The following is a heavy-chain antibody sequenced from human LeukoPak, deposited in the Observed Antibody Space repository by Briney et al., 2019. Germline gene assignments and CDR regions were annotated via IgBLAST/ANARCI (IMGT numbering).Heavy chain of an antibody. CDR3: AREREYYYDSSGYYPDAFDI. CDR1: GGSISSYY. D-gene: IGHD3-22*01. Sequence: TSETLSLTCTVSGGSISSYYWSWIRQSPGKGLEWIGRIYTSGSTNYNPSLKSRVTISVDTSKNQFSLKLSSVTAADTAVYYCAREREYYYDSSGYYPDAFDIWGQGTMVTVSS. CDR2: IYTSGST. J-gene: IGHJ3*02. V-gene: IGHV4-4*07.